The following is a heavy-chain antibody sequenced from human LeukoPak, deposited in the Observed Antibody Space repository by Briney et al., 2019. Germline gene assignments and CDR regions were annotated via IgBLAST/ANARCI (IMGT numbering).Heavy chain of an antibody. Sequence: GGSLRLSCAASGFTFSSYAMSWVRQAPGKGLEWVSVISGSGDNTYYADSVKGRFTISRDNSKNTLYLQMNSLRAEDTAVYYCAKDVDDSTVTTLWGQGTLVTVSS. CDR1: GFTFSSYA. V-gene: IGHV3-23*01. D-gene: IGHD4-17*01. CDR3: AKDVDDSTVTTL. CDR2: ISGSGDNT. J-gene: IGHJ4*02.